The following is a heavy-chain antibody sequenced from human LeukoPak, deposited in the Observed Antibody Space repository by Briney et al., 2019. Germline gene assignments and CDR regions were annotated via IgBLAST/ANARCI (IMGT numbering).Heavy chain of an antibody. CDR1: GYTFTGYY. V-gene: IGHV1-2*02. CDR2: INPNSGAT. D-gene: IGHD5-18*01. J-gene: IGHJ4*02. CDR3: ARVDTVMAYYFDL. Sequence: ASVKVFCKASGYTFTGYYMHWVRQAPGQGLEWMGWINPNSGATTYAQIFQDRVTMTRDTSISTAYMELSRLRSDDTAVYYCARVDTVMAYYFDLWGQGTLVTVSS.